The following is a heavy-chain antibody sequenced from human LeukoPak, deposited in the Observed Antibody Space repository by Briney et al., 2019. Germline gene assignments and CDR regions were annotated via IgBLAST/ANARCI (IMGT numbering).Heavy chain of an antibody. CDR3: AREIVGATSVDY. Sequence: ASVKVSCKASGYTFTSYGISWVRQAPGQGLEWMGWISAYNGNTNYAQKLQGRVTMTTDTSTSTAYMELRSLRSDDTAVYCCAREIVGATSVDYWGQGTLVTVSS. CDR1: GYTFTSYG. J-gene: IGHJ4*02. D-gene: IGHD1-26*01. CDR2: ISAYNGNT. V-gene: IGHV1-18*01.